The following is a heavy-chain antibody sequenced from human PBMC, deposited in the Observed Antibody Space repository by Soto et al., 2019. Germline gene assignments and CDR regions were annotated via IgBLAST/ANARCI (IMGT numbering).Heavy chain of an antibody. CDR1: GYTFTGYY. CDR3: ERYYFHGLDF. CDR2: INPGSGET. Sequence: QVQLVQSGAEVKKPGASVKVSCKASGYTFTGYYIHWVRQAPGGGLEWMVWINPGSGETSYAQTFQGRVTMTRDTAISTAHLGLNRLKSDDTAMYYCERYYFHGLDFWGQGTTVTVSS. J-gene: IGHJ6*02. V-gene: IGHV1-2*02.